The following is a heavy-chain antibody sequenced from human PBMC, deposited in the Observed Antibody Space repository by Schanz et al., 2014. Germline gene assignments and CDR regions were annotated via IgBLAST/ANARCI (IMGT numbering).Heavy chain of an antibody. V-gene: IGHV3-23*01. CDR3: AKDGPGGSGSYSADGDMDV. CDR1: GFSFSSYG. Sequence: EVQLLESGGGLVQPGGSLRLSCATSGFSFSSYGMNWLRQAPGKGLEWAAVIGVDGTTTYYADSVKGRFTISRDNSKNTLYLQMNSLRAEDTAVYYCAKDGPGGSGSYSADGDMDVWGQGTTVTVSS. CDR2: IGVDGTTT. D-gene: IGHD3-10*01. J-gene: IGHJ6*02.